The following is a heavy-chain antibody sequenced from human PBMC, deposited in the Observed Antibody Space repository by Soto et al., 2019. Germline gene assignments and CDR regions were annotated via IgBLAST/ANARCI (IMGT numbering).Heavy chain of an antibody. Sequence: GGSLRLSCAASGFTFSSYAMHWVRQAPGKGLEWVAVISYDGSNKYYADSVKGRFTISRDNSKNTLYLQMNSLRAEDTAVYYWARGAGGYSYGPNSFDNWGREPRVTAPS. D-gene: IGHD5-18*01. J-gene: IGHJ4*02. CDR2: ISYDGSNK. CDR1: GFTFSSYA. V-gene: IGHV3-30-3*01. CDR3: ARGAGGYSYGPNSFDN.